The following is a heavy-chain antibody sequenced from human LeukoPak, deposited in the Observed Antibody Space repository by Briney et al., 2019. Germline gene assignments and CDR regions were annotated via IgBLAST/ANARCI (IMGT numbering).Heavy chain of an antibody. CDR1: GFTFSSYS. CDR2: ISSSSSYI. J-gene: IGHJ4*02. Sequence: GGSLRLSCAASGFTFSSYSMNWVRQAPGKGLEWVSSISSSSSYIYYADSVKGRFTISRDNAKNSLYLQMNSLRAEDTAVYYCASSYCSSTSCYTGSYYWGLGTLVTVSS. CDR3: ASSYCSSTSCYTGSYY. V-gene: IGHV3-21*01. D-gene: IGHD2-2*02.